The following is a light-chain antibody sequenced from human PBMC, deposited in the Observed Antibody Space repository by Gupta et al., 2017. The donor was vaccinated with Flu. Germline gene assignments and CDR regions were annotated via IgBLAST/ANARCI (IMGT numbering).Light chain of an antibody. V-gene: IGLV2-14*03. CDR1: TSDIGSYDA. CDR2: DVR. CDR3: SSYTTSTSTDVA. Sequence: TNSCRGTTSDIGSYDAVSWYQQHPGEAPKLIISDVRKRPSGISCRFSGSKFGNTASLTISGLQAEDEAEYFCSSYTTSTSTDVAFGGGTKLTVL. J-gene: IGLJ2*01.